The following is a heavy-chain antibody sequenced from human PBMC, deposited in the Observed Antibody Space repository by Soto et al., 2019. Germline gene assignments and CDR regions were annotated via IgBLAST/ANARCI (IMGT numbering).Heavy chain of an antibody. J-gene: IGHJ6*02. CDR3: ARGRRPDVDIVATIGPYYYYGMDV. CDR1: GYTFTGYD. CDR2: INPNSGGT. V-gene: IGHV1-2*04. D-gene: IGHD5-12*01. Sequence: ASVKVSCKASGYTFTGYDMHWVRQAPGQGLEWMGWINPNSGGTNYAQKFQGWVTMTRDTSISTAYMELSRLRSDDTAVYYCARGRRPDVDIVATIGPYYYYGMDVWGQGTTVTVSS.